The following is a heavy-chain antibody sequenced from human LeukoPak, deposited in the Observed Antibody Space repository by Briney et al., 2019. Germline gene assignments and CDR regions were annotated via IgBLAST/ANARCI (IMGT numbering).Heavy chain of an antibody. CDR3: ARDRYYDILTGSTLDY. V-gene: IGHV1-2*02. CDR1: GYTFTGYY. CDR2: INPNSGGT. Sequence: GASVKVSCKASGYTFTGYYMHWVRQAPGQGLEWMGWINPNSGGTNYAQKFQGRVTTTRDTSISTAYMELSRLRSDDTAVYYCARDRYYDILTGSTLDYWGQGTLVTVSS. D-gene: IGHD3-9*01. J-gene: IGHJ4*02.